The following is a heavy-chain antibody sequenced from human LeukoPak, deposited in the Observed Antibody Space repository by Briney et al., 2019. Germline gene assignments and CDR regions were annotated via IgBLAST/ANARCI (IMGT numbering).Heavy chain of an antibody. Sequence: ASVKVSCKASGYTFTGYYMHWVRQAPGQGLEWMGWINPNSGGTNYAQKFQGRVTMTRDTSISTAYMELGRLRSDDTAVYYCARARSGWPRYYYYGMDVWGQGTTVTVSS. V-gene: IGHV1-2*02. CDR3: ARARSGWPRYYYYGMDV. D-gene: IGHD6-19*01. CDR1: GYTFTGYY. J-gene: IGHJ6*02. CDR2: INPNSGGT.